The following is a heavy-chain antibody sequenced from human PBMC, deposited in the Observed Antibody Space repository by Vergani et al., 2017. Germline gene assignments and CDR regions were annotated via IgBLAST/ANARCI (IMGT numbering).Heavy chain of an antibody. CDR2: IIPIFGTA. D-gene: IGHD3-22*01. V-gene: IGHV1-69*06. J-gene: IGHJ6*02. CDR1: GGTFSSYA. CDR3: ARGTYYYDSSGYYYPDYYYYGMDV. Sequence: QVQLVQSGAEVKKPGSSVKVSCKASGGTFSSYAISWVRQAPGQGLEWMGGIIPIFGTANYAQKFQGRVTITADKSTSTAYMELGSLRSEDTAVYYCARGTYYYDSSGYYYPDYYYYGMDVWGQGTTVTVSS.